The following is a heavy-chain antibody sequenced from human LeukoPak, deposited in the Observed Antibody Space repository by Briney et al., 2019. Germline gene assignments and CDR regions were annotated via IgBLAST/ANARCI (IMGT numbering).Heavy chain of an antibody. J-gene: IGHJ3*02. CDR1: GGSISSYY. Sequence: SETLSHTCTVSGGSISSYYWSWIRQPPGKGLEWIGYIYYSGSTNYNPSLKSRVTISVDTSKNQFSLKLSSVTAADTAVYYCARDGAYYAFDIWGQGTMVTVSS. CDR3: ARDGAYYAFDI. CDR2: IYYSGST. V-gene: IGHV4-59*13. D-gene: IGHD1-26*01.